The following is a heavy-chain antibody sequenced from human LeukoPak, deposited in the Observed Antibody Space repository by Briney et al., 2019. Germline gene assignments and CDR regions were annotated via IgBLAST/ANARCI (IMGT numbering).Heavy chain of an antibody. Sequence: PSETLPLTCAVYGGSFSAYYWSWIRQPPGKGLEWIGYIYYSGSTNYNPSLKSRVTISVDTSKNQFSLNLSSVTAADTAVYYCARRLTYYFDSSGSNFDLWGRGTLVTVSS. J-gene: IGHJ2*01. CDR3: ARRLTYYFDSSGSNFDL. CDR2: IYYSGST. D-gene: IGHD3-22*01. CDR1: GGSFSAYY. V-gene: IGHV4-59*08.